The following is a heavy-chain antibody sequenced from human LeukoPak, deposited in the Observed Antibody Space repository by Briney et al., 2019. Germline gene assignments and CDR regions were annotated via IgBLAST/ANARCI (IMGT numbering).Heavy chain of an antibody. J-gene: IGHJ4*02. V-gene: IGHV3-30*01. CDR3: AREEEGELPDY. Sequence: GRSLRLPCTASGFPFSGHAMHWIRQAPGKGPEWLALISYDGSSEFYADSVKGRFTISRDNSKNTLYLQVNSLRPEDTAVYFCAREEEGELPDYWGQGTQVTVSS. CDR1: GFPFSGHA. CDR2: ISYDGSSE. D-gene: IGHD1-26*01.